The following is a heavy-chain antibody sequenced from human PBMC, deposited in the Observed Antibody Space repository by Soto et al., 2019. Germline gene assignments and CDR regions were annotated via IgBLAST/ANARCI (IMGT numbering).Heavy chain of an antibody. D-gene: IGHD5-18*01. CDR2: IYYSGST. CDR1: GGSISSSSYY. CDR3: ARPGRGYSYFDY. V-gene: IGHV4-39*01. Sequence: SETLSLTCTVSGGSISSSSYYWGWIRQPPGKGLEWIGSIYYSGSTYYNPSLKSRVTISVDTSKNQFSLKLSSVTAADTAVYYCARPGRGYSYFDYWGQGTLVTVSS. J-gene: IGHJ4*02.